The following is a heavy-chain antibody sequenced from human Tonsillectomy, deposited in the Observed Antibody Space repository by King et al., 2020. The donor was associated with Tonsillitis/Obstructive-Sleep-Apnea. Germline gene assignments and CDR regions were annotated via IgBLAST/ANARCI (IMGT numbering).Heavy chain of an antibody. CDR2: IEHSGST. CDR3: AGGYCSSPSCFNWFDH. CDR1: GGSISSSNW. D-gene: IGHD2-2*01. V-gene: IGHV4-4*02. J-gene: IGHJ5*02. Sequence: VQLQESGPGLVKPSGTLSLTCAVYGGSISSSNWWSWVRQPPGRGLEWIGEIEHSGSTNYNTSLKGRVTISVDKSKNQFSLKLSSVTAAVTAVYYCAGGYCSSPSCFNWFDHWGQGTLVTVSS.